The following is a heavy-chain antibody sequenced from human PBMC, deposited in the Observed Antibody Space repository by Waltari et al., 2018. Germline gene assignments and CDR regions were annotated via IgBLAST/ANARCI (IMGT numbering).Heavy chain of an antibody. D-gene: IGHD3-3*01. J-gene: IGHJ4*02. CDR1: GGTFSSYA. V-gene: IGHV1-69*08. Sequence: QVQLVQSGAEVKKPGSSVKVSCKASGGTFSSYAISWVRQAPGQGLEWMGRIIPIFGTANYAQNFQGRVTITADKSTSTAYMELSSLRSEDTAVYYCARHQKSGYYWIGFDYWGQGTLVTVSS. CDR3: ARHQKSGYYWIGFDY. CDR2: IIPIFGTA.